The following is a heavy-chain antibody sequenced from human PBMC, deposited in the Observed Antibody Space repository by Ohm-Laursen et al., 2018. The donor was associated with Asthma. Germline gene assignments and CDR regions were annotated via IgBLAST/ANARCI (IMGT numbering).Heavy chain of an antibody. D-gene: IGHD3-22*01. CDR3: ARGRLDRYFDY. Sequence: GTLSLTCAAYGGSFSGYYWSWIRQPPGKGLEWIGEINHSGSTNYNPSLKSRVTISVDTSKNQFSLKLSSVTAADTAVYYCARGRLDRYFDYWGQRTLVTVSS. CDR2: INHSGST. V-gene: IGHV4-34*01. CDR1: GGSFSGYY. J-gene: IGHJ4*02.